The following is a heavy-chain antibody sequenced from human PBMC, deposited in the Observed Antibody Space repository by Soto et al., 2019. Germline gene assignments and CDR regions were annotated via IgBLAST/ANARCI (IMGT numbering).Heavy chain of an antibody. CDR1: GFTFSSCT. CDR3: SREVQPVVRGEYDY. V-gene: IGHV3-21*01. Sequence: EVQLVESGGGLVKPGGSLRLSCAVSGFTFSSCTMNWVRQAPGKGLEWVSSISGSGSTYYADSVKGRFTVSRDNAKNSLYLQMSSLRAEDTAVYYCSREVQPVVRGEYDYWGQGTLVTVSS. CDR2: ISGSGST. J-gene: IGHJ4*02. D-gene: IGHD1-1*01.